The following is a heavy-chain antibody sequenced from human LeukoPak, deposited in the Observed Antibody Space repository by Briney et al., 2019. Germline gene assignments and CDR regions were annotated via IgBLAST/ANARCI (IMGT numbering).Heavy chain of an antibody. D-gene: IGHD1-1*01. J-gene: IGHJ4*02. V-gene: IGHV4-59*08. CDR1: GGSISSYY. Sequence: PSETLSLTCTVSGGSISSYYWSWIRQPPGKGLEWIGYIYYSGGTNYNPSLKSRVTISVDTSKNQSSLKLSSVTAADTAVYYCARLRNGIDYWGQGTLVTVSS. CDR3: ARLRNGIDY. CDR2: IYYSGGT.